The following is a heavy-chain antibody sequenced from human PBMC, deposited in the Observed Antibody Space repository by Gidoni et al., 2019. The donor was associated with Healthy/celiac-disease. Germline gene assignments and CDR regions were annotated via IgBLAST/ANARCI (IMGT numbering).Heavy chain of an antibody. V-gene: IGHV5-10-1*03. J-gene: IGHJ6*04. Sequence: EVPLLQSGAEVKKPGESLRISCTGSGYSFTSYWISWVRQMPGKGLEWMGRIDPSDSYTNYSPSCQGHVTISADKSISTAYLKWSSLKASDTAMYYCARHPLPASSGYYDGMDVWGKGTTVTVSS. CDR2: IDPSDSYT. CDR3: ARHPLPASSGYYDGMDV. CDR1: GYSFTSYW. D-gene: IGHD6-6*01.